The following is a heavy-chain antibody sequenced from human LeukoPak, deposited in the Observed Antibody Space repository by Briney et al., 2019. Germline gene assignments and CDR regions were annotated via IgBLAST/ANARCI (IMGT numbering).Heavy chain of an antibody. CDR2: ISPYKDNA. CDR1: DYTFSTYV. J-gene: IGHJ4*02. Sequence: ASVRVSCKASDYTFSTYVTSWVRQAPGQGPEWMGWISPYKDNAIYAQKFQGRLTMTTDTSTGTAYMELRSLTTDDTAVYYRATAQDYGEYVLGYFDYWGQGTLVTVSS. V-gene: IGHV1-18*01. D-gene: IGHD4-17*01. CDR3: ATAQDYGEYVLGYFDY.